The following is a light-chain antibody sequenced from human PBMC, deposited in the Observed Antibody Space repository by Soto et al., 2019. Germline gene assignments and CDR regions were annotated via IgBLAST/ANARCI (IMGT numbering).Light chain of an antibody. CDR3: QQSSNWPPTWT. J-gene: IGKJ1*01. CDR2: DVS. V-gene: IGKV3-11*01. CDR1: QSVSSY. Sequence: IVLTQSPGTLSLSPGERATLSCRASQSVSSYLAWYQQKPGQAPRLLIYDVSNRATGIPARLSGSGYGTDFTLTTSSLSPADFAVYYCQQSSNWPPTWTFGQGTKVDIK.